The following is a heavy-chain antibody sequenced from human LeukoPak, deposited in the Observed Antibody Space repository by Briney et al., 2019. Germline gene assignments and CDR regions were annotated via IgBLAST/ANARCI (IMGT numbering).Heavy chain of an antibody. CDR1: GGSFSGYY. D-gene: IGHD4-17*01. CDR2: INHSGST. V-gene: IGHV4-34*01. CDR3: AIYGVYTFDY. J-gene: IGHJ4*02. Sequence: SETLSLTCAVYGGSFSGYYRSWIRQPPGKGLEWIGKINHSGSTNYNPSLKSRVTMSVDTSKNQFSLNLSSVTAADTAVYYCAIYGVYTFDYWGQGTLVTVSS.